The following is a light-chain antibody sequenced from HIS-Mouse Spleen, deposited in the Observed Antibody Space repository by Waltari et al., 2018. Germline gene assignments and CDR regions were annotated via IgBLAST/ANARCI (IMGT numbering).Light chain of an antibody. CDR2: DVS. V-gene: IGLV2-11*01. CDR3: CSYAGSYTGV. CDR1: SSDVGGYNY. Sequence: QSALTQPRSVSGSPGQSVTISCPGTSSDVGGYNYVSWYQQQPGKAPKLMIYDVSKRPSGVPDRFSGSKSGNTASLTISGLQAEDEADYYCCSYAGSYTGVFGTGTKVTVL. J-gene: IGLJ1*01.